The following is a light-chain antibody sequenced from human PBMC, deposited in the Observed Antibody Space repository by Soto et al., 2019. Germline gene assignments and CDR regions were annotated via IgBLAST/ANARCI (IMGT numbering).Light chain of an antibody. V-gene: IGKV1-39*01. CDR1: QSISDY. J-gene: IGKJ1*01. CDR2: AAS. CDR3: QHYNNWPPWT. Sequence: DIQMTQSPSSLSASVGDGVTITCRASQSISDYLNWYQQKPGKAPKLMIYAASSLQSGVPSRFSGSGAGTEFTLTISTLQSEDFAIYYCQHYNNWPPWTLGQGTKVDIK.